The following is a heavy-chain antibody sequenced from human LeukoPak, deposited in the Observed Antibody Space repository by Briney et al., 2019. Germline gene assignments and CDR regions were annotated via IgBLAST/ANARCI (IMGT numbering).Heavy chain of an antibody. V-gene: IGHV3-23*01. D-gene: IGHD1-1*01. CDR3: AKDSTARGY. J-gene: IGHJ4*02. CDR1: GFTFSAYA. CDR2: ISGSGDST. Sequence: GGSLRLSCAASGFTFSAYAMNWVRQTPRKGLEWVSAISGSGDSTYYADSVQGRFTNSRDNSKNTLSLQMNSLRAEDTAVYYCAKDSTARGYWGQGTLVTVSS.